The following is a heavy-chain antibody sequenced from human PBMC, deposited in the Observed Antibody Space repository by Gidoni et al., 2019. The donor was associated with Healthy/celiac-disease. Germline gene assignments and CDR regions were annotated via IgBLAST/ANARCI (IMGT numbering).Heavy chain of an antibody. CDR3: ARGRIVAAPDY. V-gene: IGHV1-3*01. Sequence: QVQLVQSGAAVKKPGVSVKVSCKASGYTFTSYAMHWVRQAPGQVLEWMGWINAGNGKAEYSQKFQGRVTITRDTSATTAYMEVSSLTSEDTAVYYCARGRIVAAPDYWGQGTLVTVSS. CDR2: INAGNGKA. J-gene: IGHJ4*02. D-gene: IGHD1-26*01. CDR1: GYTFTSYA.